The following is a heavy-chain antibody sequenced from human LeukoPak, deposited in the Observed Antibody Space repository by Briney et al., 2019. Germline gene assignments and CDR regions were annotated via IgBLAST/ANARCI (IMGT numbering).Heavy chain of an antibody. D-gene: IGHD4/OR15-4a*01. Sequence: GASVKVSCKASADTFTAYYMHWVRQAPGQGLEWMGWINPKSGGTNFAQRFKGRVTMTRDTSINTGYMELSKLRSDDTAVYYCARTGTYYSRLYYFDYWGQGTLVTVSP. V-gene: IGHV1-2*02. CDR3: ARTGTYYSRLYYFDY. J-gene: IGHJ4*02. CDR1: ADTFTAYY. CDR2: INPKSGGT.